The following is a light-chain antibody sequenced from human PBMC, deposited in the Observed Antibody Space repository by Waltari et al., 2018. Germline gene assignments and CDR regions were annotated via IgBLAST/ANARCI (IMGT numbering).Light chain of an antibody. CDR3: LVYMGSGIWV. J-gene: IGLJ3*02. Sequence: QTVVTQEPSLSVSPGGTVTLTSAFSSGSFTSTSLVSWYQQSPGQTPRTLVYKTNTRSNGVPDRFSGSILGSEAALTITGAQADDESNYYCLVYMGSGIWVFGGGTKLTV. V-gene: IGLV8-61*01. CDR2: KTN. CDR1: SGSFTSTSL.